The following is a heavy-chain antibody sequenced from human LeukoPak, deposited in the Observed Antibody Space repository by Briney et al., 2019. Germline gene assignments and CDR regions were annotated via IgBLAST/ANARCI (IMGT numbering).Heavy chain of an antibody. Sequence: GGSLRLSCAASGFTFSSYSMNWVRQAPGKGLEWVSSISSSSSYIYYADSVKGRFTISRDNAKNSLYLQMNSLRAEDTAVYYCARDGDIVLMVYAREDVGFDYWGRGTLVTVSS. CDR2: ISSSSSYI. D-gene: IGHD2-8*01. J-gene: IGHJ4*02. V-gene: IGHV3-21*01. CDR1: GFTFSSYS. CDR3: ARDGDIVLMVYAREDVGFDY.